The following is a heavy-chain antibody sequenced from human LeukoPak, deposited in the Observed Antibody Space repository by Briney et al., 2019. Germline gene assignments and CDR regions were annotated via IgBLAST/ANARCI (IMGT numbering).Heavy chain of an antibody. CDR1: GFTFSNYA. D-gene: IGHD3-10*01. CDR3: ARDLIYFDY. J-gene: IGHJ4*02. Sequence: GGSLRLSCAASGFTFSNYAMSWVRQAPGKGLEWVSVISGSDGTTYYADSVKGRFTVSRDNSKNTLYLQMNSLRAEDTAVYYCARDLIYFDYWGQGTLVTVSS. CDR2: ISGSDGTT. V-gene: IGHV3-23*01.